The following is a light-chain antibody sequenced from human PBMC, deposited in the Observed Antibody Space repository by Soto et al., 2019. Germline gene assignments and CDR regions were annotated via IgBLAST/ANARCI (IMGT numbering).Light chain of an antibody. CDR1: SSDVGGYNY. J-gene: IGLJ2*01. Sequence: QSALTQPRSVSGSPGQSVTISCTGTSSDVGGYNYVSWYQQHPGKAPKLMIFDVSKRPSGVPDRFSGSKSGNTASLTISGIQAEDEANYYCCSYAGSYNVVFGVGTKLTVL. V-gene: IGLV2-11*01. CDR2: DVS. CDR3: CSYAGSYNVV.